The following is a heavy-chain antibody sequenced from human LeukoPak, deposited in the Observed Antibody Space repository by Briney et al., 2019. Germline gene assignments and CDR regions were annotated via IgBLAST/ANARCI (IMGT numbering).Heavy chain of an antibody. CDR1: GYTFTGYY. D-gene: IGHD5-18*01. CDR3: ARDRGTWIQLWFPDY. J-gene: IGHJ4*02. Sequence: RASVKVPCKASGYTFTGYYMHWVRQAPGQGLEWMGWINPNSGGTNYAQKLQGRVTMTTDTSTSTAYMELRSLRSDDTAVYYCARDRGTWIQLWFPDYWGQGTLVTVSS. CDR2: INPNSGGT. V-gene: IGHV1-2*02.